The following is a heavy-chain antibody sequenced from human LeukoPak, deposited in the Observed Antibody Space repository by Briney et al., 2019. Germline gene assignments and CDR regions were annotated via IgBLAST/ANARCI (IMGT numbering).Heavy chain of an antibody. J-gene: IGHJ5*02. V-gene: IGHV3-11*06. D-gene: IGHD3-22*01. Sequence: GGSLRLSCAASGFTFSDYYMSWIRQAPGKGLEWVSYISSSSSYTNSADSVKGRFTISRDNSKNTLYLQMNSLRAEDTAVYYCAKDSGYYYDSSGFYNWFDPWGQGTLVTVSS. CDR2: ISSSSSYT. CDR1: GFTFSDYY. CDR3: AKDSGYYYDSSGFYNWFDP.